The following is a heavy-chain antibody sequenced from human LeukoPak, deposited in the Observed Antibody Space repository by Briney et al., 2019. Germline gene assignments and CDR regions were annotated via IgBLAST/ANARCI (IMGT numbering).Heavy chain of an antibody. CDR1: GFTFSSYA. CDR3: AKESTYVDSPPFDY. Sequence: PGGSLRLSCAASGFTFSSYAMSWVRQAPGKGLEWVSAISGSGGSTYYADSEKGRFTISRDNSKNTLYLQMNSLRAEDTAIYYCAKESTYVDSPPFDYWGQGTLVTVSS. CDR2: ISGSGGST. J-gene: IGHJ4*02. D-gene: IGHD4-17*01. V-gene: IGHV3-23*01.